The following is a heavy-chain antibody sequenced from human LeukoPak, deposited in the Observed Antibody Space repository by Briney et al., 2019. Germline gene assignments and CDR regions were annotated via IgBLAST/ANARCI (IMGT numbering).Heavy chain of an antibody. CDR2: ISWNSGSI. J-gene: IGHJ4*02. D-gene: IGHD3-10*01. Sequence: GGSLRLSCAASGFTFDDYAMHWVRQAPGKGLEWVSGISWNSGSIGYADSVKGRFTISRDNAKNSLYLQMNSLRAEDTAVYYCARDLSPGGSGQPQHYWGQGTLVTVSS. V-gene: IGHV3-9*01. CDR3: ARDLSPGGSGQPQHY. CDR1: GFTFDDYA.